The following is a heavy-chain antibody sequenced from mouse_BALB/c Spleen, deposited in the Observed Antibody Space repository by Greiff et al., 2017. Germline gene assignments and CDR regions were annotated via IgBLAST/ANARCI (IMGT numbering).Heavy chain of an antibody. Sequence: LQQPGSELVRPGASVKLSCKASGYTFTSYWMHWVKQRHGQGLEWIGNIYPGSGSTNYDEKFKSKGTLTVDTSSSTAYMHLSSLTSEDSAVYYCTRSHYGSSAYYYAMDYWGQGTSVTVSS. CDR1: GYTFTSYW. CDR3: TRSHYGSSAYYYAMDY. J-gene: IGHJ4*01. D-gene: IGHD1-1*01. V-gene: IGHV1S22*01. CDR2: IYPGSGST.